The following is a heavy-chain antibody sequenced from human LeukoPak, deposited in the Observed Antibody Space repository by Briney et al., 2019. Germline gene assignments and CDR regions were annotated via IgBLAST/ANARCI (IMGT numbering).Heavy chain of an antibody. J-gene: IGHJ6*02. D-gene: IGHD3-16*01. CDR2: ISWNSGSI. Sequence: GRSLRLSCAASGFTFDDYAMHWVRQAPGKGLEWVSGISWNSGSIGYADSVEGRFTISRDNAKNSLYLQMNSLRAEDTALYYCAKGQLGRYYYYGMDVWGQGTTVTVSS. CDR3: AKGQLGRYYYYGMDV. V-gene: IGHV3-9*01. CDR1: GFTFDDYA.